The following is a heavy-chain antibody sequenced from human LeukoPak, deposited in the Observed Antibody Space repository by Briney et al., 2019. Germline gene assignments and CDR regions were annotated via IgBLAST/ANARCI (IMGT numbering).Heavy chain of an antibody. CDR3: ARAPYSSGGAFDI. V-gene: IGHV4-34*01. CDR1: GGPFSGYY. J-gene: IGHJ3*02. D-gene: IGHD6-19*01. CDR2: INHSGST. Sequence: SETLSLTCAVYGGPFSGYYWSWIRQPPGKGLEWIGEINHSGSTNYNPFLKSRVTISVDTSKNQFSLKLSSVTAADTAVYYCARAPYSSGGAFDIWGQGTMVTVSS.